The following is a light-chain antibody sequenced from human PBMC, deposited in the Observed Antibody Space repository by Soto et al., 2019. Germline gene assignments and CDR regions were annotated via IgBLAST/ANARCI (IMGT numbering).Light chain of an antibody. Sequence: DLQMTQSPSSLSSSLGESVTITCQASQDISNYLNWYQQKPGKAPKLLISGASSLQSGVQSRFSGSASGTEFTLTISSLQPDDIATYYCKQCHRYLTFGQGTKVDIK. CDR2: GAS. J-gene: IGKJ1*01. CDR1: QDISNY. CDR3: KQCHRYLT. V-gene: IGKV1-16*01.